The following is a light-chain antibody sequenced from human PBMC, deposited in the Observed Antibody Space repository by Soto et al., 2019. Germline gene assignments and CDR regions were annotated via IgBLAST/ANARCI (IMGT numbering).Light chain of an antibody. CDR3: AAWDNSLSGRYV. CDR1: SSNIGSNY. J-gene: IGLJ1*01. Sequence: QSVLTQPPSASGTPGQRVAISCSGSSSNIGSNYVHWYQQLPGTAPKLLIYSGNQRPSGVPDRFSGSESGTSASLAISGLRSEDEGDYYCAAWDNSLSGRYVFGTGTKVTVL. CDR2: SGN. V-gene: IGLV1-47*02.